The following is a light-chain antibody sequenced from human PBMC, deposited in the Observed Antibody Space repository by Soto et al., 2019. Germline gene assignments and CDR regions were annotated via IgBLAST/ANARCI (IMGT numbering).Light chain of an antibody. V-gene: IGKV1-17*01. J-gene: IGKJ4*01. Sequence: DIQMTQSPSSLSASVGDRVTITCRASQGIRDDLGWYQQKPGKAPKRLIYAASSLQSGVPSRFSGSGSGTNFSLTFRRLLPEDFATFYCLQHNTYPLTLGGGTKGDIK. CDR1: QGIRDD. CDR3: LQHNTYPLT. CDR2: AAS.